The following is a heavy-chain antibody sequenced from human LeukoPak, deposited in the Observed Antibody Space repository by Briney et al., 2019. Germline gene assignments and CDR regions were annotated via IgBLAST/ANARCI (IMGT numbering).Heavy chain of an antibody. CDR1: GGSFSGYY. Sequence: SETLSLTCAVYGGSFSGYYWSWIRQPPGKGLEWIGEINHSGSTNYNPSLKSRVTISVDTSKNQFSLKLSSVTAADTAVYYCARDIVVVVAAISAGPNWFDPWGQGTRVTVSS. V-gene: IGHV4-34*01. D-gene: IGHD2-15*01. CDR2: INHSGST. CDR3: ARDIVVVVAAISAGPNWFDP. J-gene: IGHJ5*02.